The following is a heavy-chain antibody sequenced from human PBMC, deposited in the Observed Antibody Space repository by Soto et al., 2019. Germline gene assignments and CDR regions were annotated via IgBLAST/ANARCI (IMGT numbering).Heavy chain of an antibody. CDR3: ARTLNLFRLGAFGI. D-gene: IGHD3-16*01. J-gene: IGHJ3*02. CDR1: GFTFSSYS. V-gene: IGHV3-48*02. Sequence: GGSLRLSCAASGFTFSSYSMNWVRQAPGKGLEWVSYISSSSSTIYYADSVKGRFTISRDNAKNSLYLQMNSLRDEDTAVYYCARTLNLFRLGAFGIWGQGTMVTVSS. CDR2: ISSSSSTI.